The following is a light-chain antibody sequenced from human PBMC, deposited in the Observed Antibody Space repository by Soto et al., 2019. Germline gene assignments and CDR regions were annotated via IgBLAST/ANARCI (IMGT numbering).Light chain of an antibody. J-gene: IGLJ2*01. CDR3: SSYTSSSTRV. V-gene: IGLV2-14*01. Sequence: QSALTQPASVSGSPGQSITISCTGTSSDVGGYNYVSWYQQHPGKAPKLMTYDVSNRPSGVSNRFSGSKSGNTASLTISGLQAEDEADHYCSSYTSSSTRVFGGGTKLTVL. CDR2: DVS. CDR1: SSDVGGYNY.